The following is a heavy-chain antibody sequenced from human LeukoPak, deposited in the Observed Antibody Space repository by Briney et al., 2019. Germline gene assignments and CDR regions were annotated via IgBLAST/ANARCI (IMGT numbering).Heavy chain of an antibody. V-gene: IGHV4-34*01. CDR3: ARGPGRYCSSTSCYSMLFDI. CDR1: GGSFSGYY. Sequence: SETLSLTCAVYGGSFSGYYWSWLRQPPGKGLEWLGEINHSGSTNYNPSLKSRVTISVDTSKNQFSLKLSSVTAADTAVYYCARGPGRYCSSTSCYSMLFDIWGQGTMVTVSS. CDR2: INHSGST. D-gene: IGHD2-2*01. J-gene: IGHJ3*02.